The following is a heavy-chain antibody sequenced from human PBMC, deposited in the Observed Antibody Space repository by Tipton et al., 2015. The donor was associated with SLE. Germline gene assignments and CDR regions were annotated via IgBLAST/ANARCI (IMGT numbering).Heavy chain of an antibody. D-gene: IGHD3-16*01. CDR1: GGSISSGSYY. CDR2: IYTSGST. V-gene: IGHV4-61*09. CDR3: ARGGWGVAFDI. Sequence: LRLSCTVSGGSISSGSYYWSWIRQPAGKGLEWIGYIYTSGSTNYNPSLKSRVTISVDTSKNQFSLKLSSVTAADTAVYYCARGGWGVAFDIWGQGTMVTVSS. J-gene: IGHJ3*02.